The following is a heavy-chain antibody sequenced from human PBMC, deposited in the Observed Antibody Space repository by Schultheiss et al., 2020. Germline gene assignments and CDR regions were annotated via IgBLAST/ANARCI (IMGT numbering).Heavy chain of an antibody. CDR1: GFTFSRSW. V-gene: IGHV3-7*01. D-gene: IGHD6-19*01. CDR2: IKEDGSEK. Sequence: GGSLRLSCGVSGFTFSRSWMSWVRQAPGKGLEWVANIKEDGSEKYYVDSVKGRFTISRDNSKNTLYLQMNSLRAEDTAVYYCATRSGWYPTFDYWGQGTLVTVSS. CDR3: ATRSGWYPTFDY. J-gene: IGHJ4*02.